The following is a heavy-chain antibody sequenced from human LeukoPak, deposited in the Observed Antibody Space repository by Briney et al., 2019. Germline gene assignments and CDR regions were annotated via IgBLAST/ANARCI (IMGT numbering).Heavy chain of an antibody. D-gene: IGHD1-26*01. CDR3: ARTPLVGATTFDY. CDR2: IYYSGST. V-gene: IGHV4-59*01. CDR1: GGSISSYY. Sequence: SETLSLTCTVSGGSISSYYWSWIRQPPGKGLEWIGYIYYSGSTNYNPSLKSRVTISVDTSKNQFSLKLSPVTAADTAVHYCARTPLVGATTFDYWGQGTLVTVSS. J-gene: IGHJ4*02.